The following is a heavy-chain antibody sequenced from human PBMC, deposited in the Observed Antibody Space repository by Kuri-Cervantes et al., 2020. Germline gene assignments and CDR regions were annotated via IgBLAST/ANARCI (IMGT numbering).Heavy chain of an antibody. D-gene: IGHD2-15*01. Sequence: TCAASGFTVSSNYMSWVRQAPGKGLEWMGIIYPGDSDTRCSPSFQGQVTTSADKSISTAYLQWSSLKASDTAMYYCASGGSRYFDYWGQGTLVTVSS. CDR3: ASGGSRYFDY. J-gene: IGHJ4*02. CDR2: IYPGDSDT. V-gene: IGHV5-51*01. CDR1: GFTVSSNY.